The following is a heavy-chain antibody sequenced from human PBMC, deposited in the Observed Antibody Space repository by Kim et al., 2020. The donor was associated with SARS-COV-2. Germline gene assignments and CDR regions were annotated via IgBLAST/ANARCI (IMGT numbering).Heavy chain of an antibody. CDR3: ARVGGYCGGDCYEADYFYNYGMDV. CDR1: GFTVSSYG. CDR2: ISGSSTYI. D-gene: IGHD2-21*02. Sequence: GGSLRLSCAASGFTVSSYGMNWVRQAPGKGMEWVSSISGSSTYIHYADSVKGRFTISRDNAENSLYLQMNSLRAEDTAVYYCARVGGYCGGDCYEADYFYNYGMDVWGQGTTVTVSS. V-gene: IGHV3-21*01. J-gene: IGHJ6*02.